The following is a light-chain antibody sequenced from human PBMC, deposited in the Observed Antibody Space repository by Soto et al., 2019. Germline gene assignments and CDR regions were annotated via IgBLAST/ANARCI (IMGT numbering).Light chain of an antibody. CDR3: QQLNTLPFT. CDR2: EAS. CDR1: QGISSY. Sequence: IQLTQSPSSLSASVGDRVTITCRASQGISSYLAWYQQRPGKAPKLMIYEASTLQSGVPSRFSGSGSGTEFTLTISGLLPEDFATYHCQQLNTLPFTFGQGTRL. V-gene: IGKV1-9*01. J-gene: IGKJ5*01.